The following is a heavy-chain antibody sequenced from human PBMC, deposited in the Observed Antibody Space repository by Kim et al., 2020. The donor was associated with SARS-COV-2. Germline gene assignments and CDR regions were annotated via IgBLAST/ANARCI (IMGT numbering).Heavy chain of an antibody. CDR2: ISNSGVNK. CDR1: GFTFSTYG. V-gene: IGHV3-23*01. Sequence: GGSLRLSCAASGFTFSTYGMSWVRQAPGKGLESVSGISNSGVNKYSTDSVKGRFSISRDNSKNTLYLQMNSLRAEDTAIYYCAKGQTGSCHNFMDVWG. J-gene: IGHJ6*03. D-gene: IGHD1-26*01. CDR3: AKGQTGSCHNFMDV.